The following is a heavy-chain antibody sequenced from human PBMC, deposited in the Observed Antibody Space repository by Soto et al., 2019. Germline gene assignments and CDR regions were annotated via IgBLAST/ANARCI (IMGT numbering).Heavy chain of an antibody. CDR1: GFTFSTYA. CDR3: AKNWNSENYFDC. CDR2: VVGSGGST. D-gene: IGHD1-7*01. V-gene: IGHV3-23*01. J-gene: IGHJ4*02. Sequence: GGSLRLSCAASGFTFSTYAMSWVRQAPGKGLEWVSAVVGSGGSTSYADSVKGRFTISRDNSKNTVYLQMNSLTAEDTAVYYCAKNWNSENYFDCWGQGTLVTVSS.